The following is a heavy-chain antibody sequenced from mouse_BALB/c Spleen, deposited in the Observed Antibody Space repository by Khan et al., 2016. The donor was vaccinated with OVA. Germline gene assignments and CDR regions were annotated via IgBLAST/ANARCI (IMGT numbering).Heavy chain of an antibody. CDR1: GFTFSTYG. Sequence: EVKVVESGGDLVKPEGSLKLSCAASGFTFSTYGMSWVRQTPDKRLEWVATISSGGSYTYYPDSVQGRFTISRANAKNTLYLQMSSLKSEDTAMFYCARLAYYYDSEGFAYWGQGTLVTVSA. D-gene: IGHD1-1*01. V-gene: IGHV5-6*01. J-gene: IGHJ3*01. CDR3: ARLAYYYDSEGFAY. CDR2: ISSGGSYT.